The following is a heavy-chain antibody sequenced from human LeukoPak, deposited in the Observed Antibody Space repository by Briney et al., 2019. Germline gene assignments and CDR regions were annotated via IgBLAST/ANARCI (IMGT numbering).Heavy chain of an antibody. CDR2: IYYSGST. D-gene: IGHD6-19*01. Sequence: SETLSLTCAVSSGSITSGAYSWNWIRQPPGKGLEWIGYIYYSGSTYYNPSLKSRVTISVDTSKNQFSLKLSSVTAADTAVYYCASDSSGWYSMDYWGQGTLVTVSS. V-gene: IGHV4-30-2*03. J-gene: IGHJ4*02. CDR3: ASDSSGWYSMDY. CDR1: SGSITSGAYS.